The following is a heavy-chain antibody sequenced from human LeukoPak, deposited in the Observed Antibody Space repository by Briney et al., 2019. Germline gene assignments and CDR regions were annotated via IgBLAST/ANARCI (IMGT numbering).Heavy chain of an antibody. CDR3: ARDKRYALDI. Sequence: RASVKVSCKASGYTFTEYYMHWVRQAPGQGLEWMGWISISKGNTIHGQKLLDRVTMTRDTSTSTAYMELRSLRSDDTAVYHCARDKRYALDIWGQGTMVTVSS. CDR1: GYTFTEYY. CDR2: ISISKGNT. J-gene: IGHJ3*02. V-gene: IGHV1/OR15-2*03. D-gene: IGHD6-25*01.